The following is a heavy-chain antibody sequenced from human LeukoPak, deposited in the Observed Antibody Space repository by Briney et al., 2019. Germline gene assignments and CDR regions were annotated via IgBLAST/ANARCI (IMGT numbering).Heavy chain of an antibody. D-gene: IGHD2-15*01. J-gene: IGHJ4*02. CDR1: GFTISIYS. Sequence: GGTLTLTCATSGFTISIYSMNWVRQPPGKGLEWVSCISKNSICIDYGASVKGRFTISRDNAKNSLYLQMNSLRAEDTAVYYCASSYCGGGGCDAFDYWGQGTLVTVSS. CDR2: ISKNSICI. V-gene: IGHV3-21*04. CDR3: ASSYCGGGGCDAFDY.